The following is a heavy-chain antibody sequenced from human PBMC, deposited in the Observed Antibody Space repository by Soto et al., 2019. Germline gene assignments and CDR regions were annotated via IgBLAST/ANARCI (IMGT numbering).Heavy chain of an antibody. CDR3: ATVVLGSYNWFDP. J-gene: IGHJ5*02. CDR2: FDPEDGET. D-gene: IGHD1-26*01. CDR1: GYTLTELS. Sequence: GASVKVSCKVSGYTLTELSMHWVRQAPGKGLEWMGGFDPEDGETIYAQKFQGRVTMTEDTSTDTAYMELSSLRSEDTAVCYCATVVLGSYNWFDPWGQGTLVTVSS. V-gene: IGHV1-24*01.